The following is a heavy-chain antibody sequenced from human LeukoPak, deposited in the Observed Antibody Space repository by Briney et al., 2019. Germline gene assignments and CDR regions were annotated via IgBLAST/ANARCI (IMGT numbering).Heavy chain of an antibody. Sequence: PGGSLRLSCAASGFIFSNYAMSWVRQAPGKGLEWVSAIDSTGAYTWYADSVKGRFTISRDNSKNTLYLQMNSLRAEDTAVYYCAKADSYYYDSSGLDYWGQGTLVTVSS. CDR1: GFIFSNYA. V-gene: IGHV3-23*01. CDR3: AKADSYYYDSSGLDY. J-gene: IGHJ4*02. CDR2: IDSTGAYT. D-gene: IGHD3-22*01.